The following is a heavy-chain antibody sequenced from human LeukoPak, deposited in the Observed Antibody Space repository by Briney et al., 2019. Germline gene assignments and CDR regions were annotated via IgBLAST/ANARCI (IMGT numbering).Heavy chain of an antibody. CDR3: AKDQDTAMVNGVLDY. CDR2: ISGSGGST. J-gene: IGHJ4*02. D-gene: IGHD5-18*01. Sequence: GGSLRLSCAASGFTFSSYAMSWVRQAPGKGLEWVSAISGSGGSTYYADSVKGRFTISRDNSKNTLYQQMNSLRAEDTAVYYCAKDQDTAMVNGVLDYWGQGTLVTVSS. V-gene: IGHV3-23*01. CDR1: GFTFSSYA.